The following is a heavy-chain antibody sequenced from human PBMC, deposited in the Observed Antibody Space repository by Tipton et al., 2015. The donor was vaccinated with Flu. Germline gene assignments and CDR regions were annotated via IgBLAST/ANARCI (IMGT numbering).Heavy chain of an antibody. CDR1: GFTLSSYG. D-gene: IGHD4-23*01. CDR2: IRYDGSNK. J-gene: IGHJ4*02. V-gene: IGHV3-30*02. Sequence: SGFTLSSYGMDWVRQAPGKGLEWVAFIRYDGSNKYYADSVKGRFTISRDNSKNTLYLQMNNLRAEDTAVYYCAQRVTTVEAWGRGTLVTVSS. CDR3: AQRVTTVEA.